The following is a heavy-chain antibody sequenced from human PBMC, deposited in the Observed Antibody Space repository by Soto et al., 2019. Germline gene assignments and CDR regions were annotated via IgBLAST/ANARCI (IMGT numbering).Heavy chain of an antibody. V-gene: IGHV1-18*01. CDR2: ISADNGKT. CDR1: GYTFTSYA. D-gene: IGHD2-21*02. J-gene: IGHJ4*02. CDR3: ARTPYCGGDCYSDY. Sequence: ASVKVSCKASGYTFTSYAMHWVRQAPGQRLEWMGWISADNGKTNYAQKVQDRVTMTTDTSTSTAYMELRSLRSDDTAVYYCARTPYCGGDCYSDYWGQGTLVTVSS.